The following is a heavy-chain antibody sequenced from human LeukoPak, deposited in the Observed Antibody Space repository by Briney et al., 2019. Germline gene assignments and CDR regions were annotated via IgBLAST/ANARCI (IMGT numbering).Heavy chain of an antibody. J-gene: IGHJ6*02. CDR3: AREVGYSSSWYYCGMDV. D-gene: IGHD6-13*01. CDR2: ISAYNGNT. CDR1: GYTFTSYG. V-gene: IGHV1-18*01. Sequence: ASVKVSCKASGYTFTSYGISWVRQAPGQGLEWMGWISAYNGNTNYAQKLQGRVTMTTDTSTSTAYMELRSLRSDDTAVYYCAREVGYSSSWYYCGMDVWGQGTTVTVSS.